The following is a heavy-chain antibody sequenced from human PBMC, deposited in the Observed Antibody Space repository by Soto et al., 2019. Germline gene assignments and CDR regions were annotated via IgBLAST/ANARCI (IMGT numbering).Heavy chain of an antibody. CDR2: VYYRGRS. V-gene: IGHV4-39*01. J-gene: IGHJ4*02. D-gene: IGHD2-8*01. Sequence: GTLTLTCTASGLIFSNGYMTWVCLRQSPGMELEWIGSVYYRGRSYSKSSVKSRVPISVDSSKTQFSLNLNSVTASDTAVYYCVSQRTSVLTQAYFDYWGPGALVTVSS. CDR1: GLIFSNGYMT. CDR3: VSQRTSVLTQAYFDY.